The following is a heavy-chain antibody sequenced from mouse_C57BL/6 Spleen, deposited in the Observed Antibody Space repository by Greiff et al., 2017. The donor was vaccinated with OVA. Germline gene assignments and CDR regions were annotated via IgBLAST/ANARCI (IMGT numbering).Heavy chain of an antibody. CDR1: GYTFTSYG. Sequence: QVQLKQSGAELARPGASVKLSCKASGYTFTSYGISWVKQRPGQGLEWIGEIYPRSGNTYYNEKFKGKATLTADKSSSTAYMELRSLTSEDSAVYFCARSGTTVVATNYFDYWGQGTTLTVSS. J-gene: IGHJ2*01. V-gene: IGHV1-81*01. CDR2: IYPRSGNT. D-gene: IGHD1-1*01. CDR3: ARSGTTVVATNYFDY.